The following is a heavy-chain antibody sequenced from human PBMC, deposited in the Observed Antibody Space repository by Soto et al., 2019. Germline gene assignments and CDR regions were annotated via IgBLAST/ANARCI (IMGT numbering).Heavy chain of an antibody. CDR3: AKGGAIVAAGTRVYLYNAMDV. D-gene: IGHD1-26*01. V-gene: IGHV1-2*02. CDR2: INPNSGDT. Sequence: ASVKVSCKASGYTFTGYYVHWVRQAPGQGLEWMGWINPNSGDTYLAQRFQGRVTMNRDTSIGTAYIELRGLTSDDTAEYYCAKGGAIVAAGTRVYLYNAMDVWGQGTTVTVSS. J-gene: IGHJ6*02. CDR1: GYTFTGYY.